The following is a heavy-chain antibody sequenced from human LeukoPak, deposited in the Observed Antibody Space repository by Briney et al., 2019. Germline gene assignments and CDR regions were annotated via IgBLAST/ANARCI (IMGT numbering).Heavy chain of an antibody. CDR2: ISAYNGNT. CDR3: ARESGAYCSTTSCLEYFQH. Sequence: ASVKVSCKASGYTFTSYGISWVRQAPGQGLEWMGWISAYNGNTNYAQKFQGRVTMTTDTSTSTAYMELRSLRSDDTAVYYCARESGAYCSTTSCLEYFQHWGQGTPVTVSS. D-gene: IGHD2-2*01. CDR1: GYTFTSYG. J-gene: IGHJ1*01. V-gene: IGHV1-18*01.